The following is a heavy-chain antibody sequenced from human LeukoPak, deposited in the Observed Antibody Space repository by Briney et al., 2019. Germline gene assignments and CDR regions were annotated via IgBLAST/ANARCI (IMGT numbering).Heavy chain of an antibody. CDR1: GGSFSGYY. Sequence: SETLSLTCAVYGGSFSGYYWSWIRQPPGKGLEWIGEINHGGSTNYNPSLKSRVTISVDTSKNQFSLKLSSVTAADTAVYYCARGIAVAGKSDYWGQGTLVTVSS. CDR2: INHGGST. J-gene: IGHJ4*02. V-gene: IGHV4-34*01. D-gene: IGHD6-19*01. CDR3: ARGIAVAGKSDY.